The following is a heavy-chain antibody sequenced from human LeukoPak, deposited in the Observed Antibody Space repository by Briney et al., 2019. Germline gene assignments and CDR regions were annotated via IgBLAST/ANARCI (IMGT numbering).Heavy chain of an antibody. Sequence: ASVKVSCKASGYTFTGNYMHWVRQAPGQGLEWMGWINPNSGGTNYAQKFQGRVTMTRDTSISTAYMELSRLRSDDTAVYYCARDLLWGIPIVVGYAFDIWGQGTMVTVSS. CDR3: ARDLLWGIPIVVGYAFDI. V-gene: IGHV1-2*02. CDR2: INPNSGGT. CDR1: GYTFTGNY. D-gene: IGHD2-2*01. J-gene: IGHJ3*02.